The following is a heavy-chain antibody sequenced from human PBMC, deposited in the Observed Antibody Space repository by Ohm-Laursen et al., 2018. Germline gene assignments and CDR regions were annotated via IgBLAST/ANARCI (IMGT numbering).Heavy chain of an antibody. J-gene: IGHJ3*01. V-gene: IGHV4-38-2*01. CDR3: ARPPRAGNWDDAFDV. D-gene: IGHD1-26*01. CDR1: GYSISSGYY. CDR2: IYHSGTT. Sequence: SETLSLTCAVSGYSISSGYYWGWIRQPPGKGLEWIGSIYHSGTTFYNPSLKSRVTISVDTSKNQLSLHLSSVTAADTAVYYCARPPRAGNWDDAFDVWGQGTMVTVSS.